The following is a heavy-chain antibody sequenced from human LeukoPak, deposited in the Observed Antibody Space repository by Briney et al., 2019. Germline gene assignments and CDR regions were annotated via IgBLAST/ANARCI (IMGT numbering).Heavy chain of an antibody. V-gene: IGHV1-69*06. D-gene: IGHD5-24*01. CDR1: GGTFSSYA. Sequence: ASVKVSCKTSGGTFSSYAINWVRQAPGQGLEWMGGITPIFGTSNYAQKFQDRVTITADKSTSTAYMELSSLRSEDTAVYYCARDGYKPNYYYYYMDVWGKGTTVTVSS. CDR3: ARDGYKPNYYYYYMDV. J-gene: IGHJ6*03. CDR2: ITPIFGTS.